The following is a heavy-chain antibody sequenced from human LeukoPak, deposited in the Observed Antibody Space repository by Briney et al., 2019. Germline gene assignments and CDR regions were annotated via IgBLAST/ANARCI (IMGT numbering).Heavy chain of an antibody. CDR2: ISYDGSNK. J-gene: IGHJ4*02. V-gene: IGHV3-30*04. CDR3: ARSPHYYDFWSGSYYFDY. CDR1: GFTFSSYA. D-gene: IGHD3-3*01. Sequence: GSLRLSCAASGFTFSSYAIHWVRQAPGKGLEWVAIISYDGSNKFYTDSVKGRFTISRDNSKNTLYLQMNSLRAEDTAVYYCARSPHYYDFWSGSYYFDYWGQGTLVTVSS.